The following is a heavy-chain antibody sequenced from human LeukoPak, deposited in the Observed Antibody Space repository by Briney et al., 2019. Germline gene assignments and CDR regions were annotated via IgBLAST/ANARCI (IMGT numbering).Heavy chain of an antibody. CDR1: GFSLSTSGVG. J-gene: IGHJ1*01. V-gene: IGHV2-5*01. D-gene: IGHD3-22*01. CDR2: IHWHDDK. CDR3: ALQGDYQDSSGYYSEYFQH. Sequence: SGPTLVKPTQTLTLTCTFSGFSLSTSGVGVGWTRQPPGKALEWLALIHWHDDKRYSPSLKSRLTITKDTSKNQVVLTMTNMDPVDTATYYCALQGDYQDSSGYYSEYFQHWGQGTLVTVSS.